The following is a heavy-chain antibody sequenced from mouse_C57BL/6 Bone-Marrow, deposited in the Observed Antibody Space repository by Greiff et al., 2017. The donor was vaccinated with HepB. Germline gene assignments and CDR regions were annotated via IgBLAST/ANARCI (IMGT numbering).Heavy chain of an antibody. J-gene: IGHJ2*01. D-gene: IGHD1-1*01. CDR1: GYTFTSYW. Sequence: QVQLQQPGAELVKPGASVKLSCKASGYTFTSYWMQWVKQRPGQGLEWIGEIDPSDSYTNYNQKFKGKATLTVDTSSSTAYMQLSSLTSDDSAGYYCAREGFRITTVVVDFDYWGQGTTLTVSS. CDR3: AREGFRITTVVVDFDY. V-gene: IGHV1-50*01. CDR2: IDPSDSYT.